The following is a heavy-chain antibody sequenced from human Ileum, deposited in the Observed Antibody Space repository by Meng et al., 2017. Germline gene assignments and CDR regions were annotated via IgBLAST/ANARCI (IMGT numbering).Heavy chain of an antibody. D-gene: IGHD4/OR15-4a*01. CDR1: GASVSGNSY. CDR3: ARHGGYYQDF. J-gene: IGHJ4*02. Sequence: QVQLPESVQGLVKPSGTLSLTCSGSGASVSGNSYWSWVRQPPGKGLAWIGQIDQSGNSYYSPSLKSRVTMSIDKSKNQFSLRLTSVTAADTAVYYCARHGGYYQDFWGQGTLVTVSS. CDR2: IDQSGNS. V-gene: IGHV4-4*02.